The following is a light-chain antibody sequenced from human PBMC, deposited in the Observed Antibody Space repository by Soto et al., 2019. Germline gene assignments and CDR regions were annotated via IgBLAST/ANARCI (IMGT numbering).Light chain of an antibody. CDR2: GAS. V-gene: IGKV1-39*01. J-gene: IGKJ4*01. CDR1: RNINTY. CDR3: QQTYSEIS. Sequence: DVRMTQSPSSLSASVGDTITITCRASRNINTYLNWFQQKPGEPPRLLIYGASTLHDGVPSRFSGSGSGADFTLTISGLQPEDFASYHCQQTYSEISFGGGTKV.